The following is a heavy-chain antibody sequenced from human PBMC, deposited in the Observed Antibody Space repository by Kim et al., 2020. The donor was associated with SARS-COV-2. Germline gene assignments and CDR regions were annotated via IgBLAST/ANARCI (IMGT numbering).Heavy chain of an antibody. Sequence: SQTLSLTCAISGDSVSSNSAAWNWIRQSPSRGLEWLGRTYYRSKWYNDYALSVKSRITINPDTSKNQFSLQLNSVTPEDTAVYYCARDNIVVVPTTIRGHYYYCRYVWGQGTTVTVSS. J-gene: IGHJ6*02. D-gene: IGHD2-2*01. CDR2: TYYRSKWYN. V-gene: IGHV6-1*01. CDR3: ARDNIVVVPTTIRGHYYYCRYV. CDR1: GDSVSSNSAA.